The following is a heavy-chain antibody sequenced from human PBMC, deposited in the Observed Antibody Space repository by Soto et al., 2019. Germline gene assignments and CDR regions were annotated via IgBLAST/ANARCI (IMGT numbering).Heavy chain of an antibody. D-gene: IGHD6-19*01. J-gene: IGHJ3*01. CDR2: IYYSGST. CDR3: ASSGIAVAGT. Sequence: QLQLQESGPGLVKPSETLSLTCTVSGGSISSSSYYWGWIRQPPGKGLEWIGSIYYSGSTYYNPSLKSRVTISVDTSKNQSSLKLSSVTAADTAVYYCASSGIAVAGTWGQGTMVTVSS. CDR1: GGSISSSSYY. V-gene: IGHV4-39*01.